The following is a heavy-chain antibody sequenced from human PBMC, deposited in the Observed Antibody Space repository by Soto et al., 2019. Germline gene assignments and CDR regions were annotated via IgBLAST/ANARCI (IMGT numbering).Heavy chain of an antibody. V-gene: IGHV1-69*13. D-gene: IGHD3-3*01. Sequence: SVKVSCKASGGTFSSYAISWVRQAPGQGLEWMGGIIPIFGTANYAQKFQGRVTITADESTSTAYMELSSLRSEDTAVYYCARPXLQYDFWTGEGMDVWGQGTTVTVSS. CDR2: IIPIFGTA. CDR1: GGTFSSYA. J-gene: IGHJ6*02. CDR3: ARPXLQYDFWTGEGMDV.